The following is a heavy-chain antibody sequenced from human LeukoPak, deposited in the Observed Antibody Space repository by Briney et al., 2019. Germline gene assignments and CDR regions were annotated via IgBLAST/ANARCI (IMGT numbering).Heavy chain of an antibody. CDR2: IKQDGSEK. Sequence: GGSLRLSCAASGFAFSSYWMSWVRQAPGKGLEWVANIKQDGSEKYYADSVKGRFTISRDNSKNTLYLQMNNLRAEDTAVYYCAKRYYDDSSGYYAYYFDSWGQGTLVTVSS. D-gene: IGHD3-22*01. CDR1: GFAFSSYW. V-gene: IGHV3-7*01. CDR3: AKRYYDDSSGYYAYYFDS. J-gene: IGHJ4*02.